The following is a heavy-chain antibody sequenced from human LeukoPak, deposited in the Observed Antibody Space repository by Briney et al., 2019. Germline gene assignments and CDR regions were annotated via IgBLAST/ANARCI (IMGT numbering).Heavy chain of an antibody. D-gene: IGHD3-16*01. CDR1: GFTFSSYG. V-gene: IGHV3-23*01. Sequence: PGGSLRLSCAASGFTFSSYGMSWVRQAPGKGLEWVSAISGSGGSTYYADSVKGRFTISRDNSKNTLYLQMNTLRVEDTAVYYCARESDLGEAFDYWGQGILVTVSS. J-gene: IGHJ4*02. CDR2: ISGSGGST. CDR3: ARESDLGEAFDY.